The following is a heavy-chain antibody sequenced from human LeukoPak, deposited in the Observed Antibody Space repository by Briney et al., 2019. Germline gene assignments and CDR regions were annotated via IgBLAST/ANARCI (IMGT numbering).Heavy chain of an antibody. D-gene: IGHD1-26*01. V-gene: IGHV5-51*01. CDR1: AYSFSSYW. Sequence: GESLKISCKGSAYSFSSYWIGWVRQMPGKGLEWMGIIYPADSDTRYSPSFQGQVTISADKSISTAYLQWSSLKASDTAMYFCARRYSGSSVDYWGQGTLVTVSS. CDR2: IYPADSDT. J-gene: IGHJ4*02. CDR3: ARRYSGSSVDY.